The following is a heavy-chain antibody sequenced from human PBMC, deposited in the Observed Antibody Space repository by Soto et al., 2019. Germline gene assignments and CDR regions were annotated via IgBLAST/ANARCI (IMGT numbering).Heavy chain of an antibody. CDR2: ISYDGSNK. CDR1: GFTFSSYA. J-gene: IGHJ6*02. D-gene: IGHD2-8*01. Sequence: PGGSLRLSCAASGFTFSSYAMHWVRQAPGKGLEWVAVISYDGSNKYYADSVKGRFTISRDNSKNTLYLQMNSLRAEDTAVYYCARGLRYCTNGVCYSGYYYGMDVWGQGTTVTVSS. V-gene: IGHV3-30-3*01. CDR3: ARGLRYCTNGVCYSGYYYGMDV.